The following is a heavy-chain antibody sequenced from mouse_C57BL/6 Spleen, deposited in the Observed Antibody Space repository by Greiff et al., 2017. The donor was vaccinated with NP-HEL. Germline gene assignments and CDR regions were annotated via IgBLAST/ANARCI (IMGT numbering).Heavy chain of an antibody. D-gene: IGHD1-1*01. Sequence: QVQLKQPGAELVMPGASVKLSCKASGYTFTSYWMHWVKQRPGQGLEWIGEIDPSDSYTNYNQKFKGKSTLTVDKSSSTAYMQLSSLTSEDSAVYYCARGRNYYGSSSYWYFDVWGTGTTVTVSS. CDR1: GYTFTSYW. V-gene: IGHV1-69*01. J-gene: IGHJ1*03. CDR2: IDPSDSYT. CDR3: ARGRNYYGSSSYWYFDV.